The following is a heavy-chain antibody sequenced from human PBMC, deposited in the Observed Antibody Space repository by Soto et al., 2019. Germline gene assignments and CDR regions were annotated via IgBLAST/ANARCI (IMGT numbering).Heavy chain of an antibody. Sequence: EVQLVESGGGLVQPGGSLRLSCTASGFRFGSYWMYWVRQVSGKGLVWVSRINSDGSSTMYADSVKGRFTISRDNAKNTLYLQMNSLRAEDTALYYCAKDNGNYYYGMDVWGQGTSVTVSS. CDR1: GFRFGSYW. V-gene: IGHV3-74*03. CDR2: INSDGSST. J-gene: IGHJ6*02. CDR3: AKDNGNYYYGMDV. D-gene: IGHD2-8*01.